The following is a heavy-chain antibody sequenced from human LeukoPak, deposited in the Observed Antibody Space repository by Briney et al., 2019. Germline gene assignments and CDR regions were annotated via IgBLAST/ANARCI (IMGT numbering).Heavy chain of an antibody. CDR3: TRGRKFSEIYGFWFDP. J-gene: IGHJ5*02. D-gene: IGHD4-17*01. Sequence: SETLSLTCTVSGDSISTYYWSWIRQPPGEGLEWIGYVSYSGSTNYNPSLKSRLTISLDTSKSQFPLRLSSVTAADTAVYYCTRGRKFSEIYGFWFDPWGQGTLVTVSS. V-gene: IGHV4-59*01. CDR1: GDSISTYY. CDR2: VSYSGST.